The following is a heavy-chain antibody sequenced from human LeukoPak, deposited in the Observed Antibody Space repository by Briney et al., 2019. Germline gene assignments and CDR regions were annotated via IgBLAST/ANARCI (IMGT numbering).Heavy chain of an antibody. CDR2: IYDSGST. V-gene: IGHV4-59*08. J-gene: IGHJ4*02. CDR3: ARSWFSTGPADY. Sequence: SETLSLTCTVSGGSISSYYWSWIRQPPGKGLEWIGYIYDSGSTNYNASLKSRVTISVDTSKNQFSLKLRSVTAADTAVYYCARSWFSTGPADYWGQGTLVTVSS. CDR1: GGSISSYY. D-gene: IGHD6-13*01.